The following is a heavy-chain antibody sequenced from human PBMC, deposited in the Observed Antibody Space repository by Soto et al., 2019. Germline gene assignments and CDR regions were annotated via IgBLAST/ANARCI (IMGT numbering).Heavy chain of an antibody. J-gene: IGHJ3*02. CDR3: AILTIFGVVVDAFDI. CDR1: GFTFSSYG. CDR2: ISYDGSNK. D-gene: IGHD3-3*01. V-gene: IGHV3-30*03. Sequence: QVQLVESGGGVVQPGRSLRLSCAASGFTFSSYGMHWVRQAPGKGLEWVAVISYDGSNKYYADSVKGRFTISRDNSKNTLYLQMNGLRAEDTAVYYCAILTIFGVVVDAFDIWGQGTMVTVSS.